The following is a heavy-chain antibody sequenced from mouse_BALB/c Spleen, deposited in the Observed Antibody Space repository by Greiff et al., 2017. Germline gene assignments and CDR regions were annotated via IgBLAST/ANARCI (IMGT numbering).Heavy chain of an antibody. CDR1: GFNIKDYY. Sequence: EVKVVESGAELVRPGALVKLSCKASGFNIKDYYMHWVKQRPEQGLEWIGWIDPENGNTIYDPKFQGKASITADTSSNTAYLQLSSLTSEDTAVYYCASEGYVDYWGQGTTLTVSS. J-gene: IGHJ2*01. CDR2: IDPENGNT. CDR3: ASEGYVDY. V-gene: IGHV14-1*02.